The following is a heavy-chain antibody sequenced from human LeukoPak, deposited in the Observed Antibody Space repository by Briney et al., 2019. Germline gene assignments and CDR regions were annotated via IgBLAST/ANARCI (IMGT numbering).Heavy chain of an antibody. CDR3: ARPRIAVAGSGFDY. D-gene: IGHD6-19*01. Sequence: ASVKVSCKASGYTFTSHSMHWVRQAPGQRLDWMGWINTGNGNTKYSQKFQGRVTITMDKSATTAYMELSSLRSEDTAVYYCARPRIAVAGSGFDYWGQGTLVTVSS. V-gene: IGHV1-3*04. CDR2: INTGNGNT. CDR1: GYTFTSHS. J-gene: IGHJ4*02.